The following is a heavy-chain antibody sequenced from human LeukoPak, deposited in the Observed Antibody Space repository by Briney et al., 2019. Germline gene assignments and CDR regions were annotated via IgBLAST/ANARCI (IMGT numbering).Heavy chain of an antibody. Sequence: QPGGSLRLSCAASGFTFSRYWMSWVRQAPGKGLEWVANIKQDGSEKYYVDSVKGRFTISRDNAKNSLYLQMNSLRAEDTAVYYCARRKFSGSYSSYYYYYYMGVWGKGTTVTVSS. V-gene: IGHV3-7*01. CDR2: IKQDGSEK. D-gene: IGHD1-26*01. CDR1: GFTFSRYW. CDR3: ARRKFSGSYSSYYYYYYMGV. J-gene: IGHJ6*03.